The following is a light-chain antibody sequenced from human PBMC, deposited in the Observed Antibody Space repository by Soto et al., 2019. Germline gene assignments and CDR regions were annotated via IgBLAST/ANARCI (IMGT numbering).Light chain of an antibody. J-gene: IGLJ3*02. CDR1: TSDIGSGYA. CDR2: DNN. Sequence: QSVLTQAPSVSGAPGQGVTISCIGSTSDIGSGYAVNWYQQRPGTPPKLLIYDNNNRPSGVPDRFSGSKSGTSASLAITGRRAEDEDDYDCQANDSVLRGVLGGGTTLTVL. CDR3: QANDSVLRGV. V-gene: IGLV1-40*01.